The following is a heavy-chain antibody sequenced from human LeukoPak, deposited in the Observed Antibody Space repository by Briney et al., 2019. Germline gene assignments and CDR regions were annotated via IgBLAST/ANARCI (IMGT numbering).Heavy chain of an antibody. CDR2: INHSGST. J-gene: IGHJ1*01. CDR3: ARGKYYYGSGSRRTAEYFQH. Sequence: SETLSLTCAVYGGSFSGYYWSWIRQPPGKGLEWIGEINHSGSTNYNPSLKSRVTISVDTSKNQFSLKPSSVTAADTAVYYCARGKYYYGSGSRRTAEYFQHWGQGTLVTVSS. D-gene: IGHD3-10*01. V-gene: IGHV4-34*01. CDR1: GGSFSGYY.